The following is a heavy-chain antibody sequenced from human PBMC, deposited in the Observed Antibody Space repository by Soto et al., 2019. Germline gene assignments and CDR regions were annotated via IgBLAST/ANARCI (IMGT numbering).Heavy chain of an antibody. Sequence: EVQLVESGGGLVQPGGSLRLSCAASGFTFSSYWMSWVRQAPGKGLEWVANIKQDGSEKYNVDSVKGRFTISRDNAKNSVYLQLNSLRAEDAAVYYCARGTGVAGFRFEYWGQGALVTVSS. CDR3: ARGTGVAGFRFEY. CDR2: IKQDGSEK. D-gene: IGHD6-19*01. CDR1: GFTFSSYW. J-gene: IGHJ4*02. V-gene: IGHV3-7*04.